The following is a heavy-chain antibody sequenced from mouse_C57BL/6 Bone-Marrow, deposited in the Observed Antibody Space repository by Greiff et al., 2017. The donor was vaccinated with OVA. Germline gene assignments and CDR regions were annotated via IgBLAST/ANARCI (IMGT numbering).Heavy chain of an antibody. CDR1: GFTFSSYG. CDR3: ARHGTTVVAFYAMDY. CDR2: ISSGGSYT. V-gene: IGHV5-6*01. J-gene: IGHJ4*01. D-gene: IGHD1-1*01. Sequence: EVHLVESGGDLVKPGGSLKLSCAASGFTFSSYGMSWVRQTPDKRLEWVATISSGGSYTYYPDSVKGRFTISRDNAKNTLYLQMSSLKSEDTAMYYCARHGTTVVAFYAMDYWGQGTSVTVSS.